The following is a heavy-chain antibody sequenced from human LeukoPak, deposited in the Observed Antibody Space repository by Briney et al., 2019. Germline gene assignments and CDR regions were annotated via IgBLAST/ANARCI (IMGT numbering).Heavy chain of an antibody. CDR1: GGSISSYY. Sequence: SETLSLTCTVSGGSISSYYWSWIQQPPGKGLEWIGYIYYSGSTNYNPSLKSRVTISVDTSKTQFSLKLSSVTAADTAVYYCARGHYGAVAGRYWGQGTLVTVSS. D-gene: IGHD6-19*01. V-gene: IGHV4-59*08. J-gene: IGHJ4*02. CDR3: ARGHYGAVAGRY. CDR2: IYYSGST.